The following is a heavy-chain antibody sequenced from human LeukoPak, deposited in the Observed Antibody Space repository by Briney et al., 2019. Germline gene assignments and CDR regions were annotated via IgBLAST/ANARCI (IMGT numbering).Heavy chain of an antibody. CDR3: ARQGGSYSFDY. D-gene: IGHD1-26*01. J-gene: IGHJ4*02. Sequence: SETLSLTCTVSGGSISSYYWSWIRQPPGKGLEWIGYIYYSGSTNYNPSLKSRVTISVDTSKNQFSLKLSSVTAADTAVYYCARQGGSYSFDYWGQGTLVTVSS. V-gene: IGHV4-59*08. CDR2: IYYSGST. CDR1: GGSISSYY.